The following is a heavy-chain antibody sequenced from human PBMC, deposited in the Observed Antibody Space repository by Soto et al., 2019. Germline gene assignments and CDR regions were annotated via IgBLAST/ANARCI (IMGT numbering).Heavy chain of an antibody. CDR3: ARDYVGIPPHPTAYGMDV. D-gene: IGHD2-21*01. J-gene: IGHJ6*02. V-gene: IGHV3-53*01. CDR1: GFTVSSNY. CDR2: IYIGGST. Sequence: GGSLRLSCAASGFTVSSNYISWVRQAPGKGLEWVSVIYIGGSTYYADSVKGRFTISRDNSKNTLYLQMNSLRAEDTAVYYCARDYVGIPPHPTAYGMDVWGQGTTVTVSS.